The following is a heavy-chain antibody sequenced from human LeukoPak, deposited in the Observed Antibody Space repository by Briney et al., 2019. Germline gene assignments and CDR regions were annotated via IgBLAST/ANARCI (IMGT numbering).Heavy chain of an antibody. Sequence: SETLSLPSTLSGGSMNIYYWTWIRQPPGKGLEWVGHIHYSGSTNYNPSLKSRVTISGDTSKNQFSLKLSSVTAADTAVYYCARDRYTDVWGKGTTVTVSS. V-gene: IGHV4-59*01. CDR2: IHYSGST. CDR1: GGSMNIYY. CDR3: ARDRYTDV. J-gene: IGHJ6*03.